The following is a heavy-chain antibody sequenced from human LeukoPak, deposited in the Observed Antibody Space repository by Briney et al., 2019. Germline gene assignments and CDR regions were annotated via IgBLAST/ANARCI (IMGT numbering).Heavy chain of an antibody. V-gene: IGHV1-18*01. J-gene: IGHJ4*02. CDR1: GYTFTSYD. Sequence: ASVKVSCKASGYTFTSYDINWVRQATGQGLEWMGWISPYNGNTDYAQKLQDRVTMTTETSTSTAYMELRSLRSDDTAVYYCARSTSAWYSLDYWGQGTLVTVSS. CDR2: ISPYNGNT. CDR3: ARSTSAWYSLDY. D-gene: IGHD2-21*02.